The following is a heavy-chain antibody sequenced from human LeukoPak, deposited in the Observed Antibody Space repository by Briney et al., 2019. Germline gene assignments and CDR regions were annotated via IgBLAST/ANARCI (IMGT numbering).Heavy chain of an antibody. CDR2: IIPIFGTA. D-gene: IGHD6-19*01. V-gene: IGHV1-69*06. CDR3: AKDSYWGTVAGNYY. Sequence: ASVKVSCKASGGTFSSYAISWVRQAPGQGLEWMGGIIPIFGTANYAQKFQGRVTITADKSTSTAYMELSSLRAEDTAVYYCAKDSYWGTVAGNYYWGQGTLVTVSS. CDR1: GGTFSSYA. J-gene: IGHJ4*02.